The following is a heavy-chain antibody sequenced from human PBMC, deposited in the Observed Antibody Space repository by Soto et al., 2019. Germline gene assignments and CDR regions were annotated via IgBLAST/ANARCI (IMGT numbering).Heavy chain of an antibody. D-gene: IGHD3-10*01. Sequence: ALRLSCAASGFTFSSYGMHWVRQAPGKGLEWVAVIWYDGSNKYYADSVKGRFTISRDNSKNTLYLQMNSLRAEDTAVYYCARELWFGELSFYFDYWGQGTLVTVSS. CDR1: GFTFSSYG. CDR3: ARELWFGELSFYFDY. V-gene: IGHV3-33*01. J-gene: IGHJ4*02. CDR2: IWYDGSNK.